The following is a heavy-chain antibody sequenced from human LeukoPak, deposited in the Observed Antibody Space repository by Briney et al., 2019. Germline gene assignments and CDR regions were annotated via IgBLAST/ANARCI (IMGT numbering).Heavy chain of an antibody. D-gene: IGHD3-22*01. CDR3: ASPHYYDSSGYYSLPNDAFDI. V-gene: IGHV1-2*02. Sequence: ASVKVSCKASGYTFTGYYMHWVRQAPGQGLEWMGWINPNSGGTNYAQKFQGRVTMTWDTSISTAYMELSRLRSDDTAVYYCASPHYYDSSGYYSLPNDAFDIWGQGTMVTVSS. CDR2: INPNSGGT. CDR1: GYTFTGYY. J-gene: IGHJ3*02.